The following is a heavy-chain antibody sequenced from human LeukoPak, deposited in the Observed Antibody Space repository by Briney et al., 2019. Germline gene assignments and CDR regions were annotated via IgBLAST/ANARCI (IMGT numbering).Heavy chain of an antibody. CDR2: INPKSGGT. D-gene: IGHD4-23*01. J-gene: IGHJ3*02. CDR1: GGTFSSYA. Sequence: ASVKVSCKASGGTFSSYAISWVRQAPGQGGEWMGWINPKSGGTNYAQKFQGRVTINRDKSIRTAYMELSRLRSDDTAVYYCARVSSATVVTPVQAFDIWGQGTMVTVSS. CDR3: ARVSSATVVTPVQAFDI. V-gene: IGHV1-2*02.